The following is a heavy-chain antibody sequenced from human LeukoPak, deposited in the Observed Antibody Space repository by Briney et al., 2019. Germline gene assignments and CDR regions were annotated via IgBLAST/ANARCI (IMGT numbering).Heavy chain of an antibody. CDR1: GFSLSTSRMR. V-gene: IGHV2-70*04. CDR3: ARSTYCSGDCYCDY. Sequence: SGPALVKPTQTLTLTCTFSGFSLSTSRMRVSWIRQPPGKALEWLARIDWDDDKFYSTSLKTRLTISKDTSKNQVVLTMTNMDPVDTATYYCARSTYCSGDCYCDYWGQGTLVTVSS. CDR2: IDWDDDK. J-gene: IGHJ4*02. D-gene: IGHD2-21*02.